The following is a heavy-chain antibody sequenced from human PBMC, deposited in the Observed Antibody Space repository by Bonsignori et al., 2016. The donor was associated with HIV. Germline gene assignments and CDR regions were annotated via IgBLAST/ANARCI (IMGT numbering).Heavy chain of an antibody. Sequence: WIRQPPGKGLEWIGYIYHSGSTYYNPSLKSRVTISVDRSKNQFSLKLSSVTAADTAVYYCARAMGYYYYYMDVWGKGTTVTVSS. V-gene: IGHV4-30-2*01. J-gene: IGHJ6*03. D-gene: IGHD3-16*01. CDR2: IYHSGST. CDR3: ARAMGYYYYYMDV.